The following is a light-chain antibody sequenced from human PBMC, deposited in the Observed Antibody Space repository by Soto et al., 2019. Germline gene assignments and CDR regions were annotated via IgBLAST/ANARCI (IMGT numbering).Light chain of an antibody. CDR1: NSDAGGYKY. J-gene: IGLJ3*02. Sequence: QSALTQPRSVSGSPGQSVAISCTGTNSDAGGYKYVSWYQQHPGKAPKLVIYDVSERPSGVPDRFSGSRSGNTASLTISGLQAEDEADYYCSSYAGTYTVGVFGGGTKLTVL. CDR3: SSYAGTYTVGV. CDR2: DVS. V-gene: IGLV2-11*01.